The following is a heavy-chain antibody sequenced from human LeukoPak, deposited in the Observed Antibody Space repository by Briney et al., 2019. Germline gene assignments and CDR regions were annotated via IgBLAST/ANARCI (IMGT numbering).Heavy chain of an antibody. Sequence: PSETLSLTCTVSGGSISSGDYYWSWIRQPPGKGLEWIGYIYYSGSTYYNPSLKSRVTISVDTSKNQFSLKLSSVTAADTAVYYCARGRLDYPHPVGFDYWGQGTLVTVSS. D-gene: IGHD4-11*01. J-gene: IGHJ4*02. CDR1: GGSISSGDYY. V-gene: IGHV4-30-4*01. CDR3: ARGRLDYPHPVGFDY. CDR2: IYYSGST.